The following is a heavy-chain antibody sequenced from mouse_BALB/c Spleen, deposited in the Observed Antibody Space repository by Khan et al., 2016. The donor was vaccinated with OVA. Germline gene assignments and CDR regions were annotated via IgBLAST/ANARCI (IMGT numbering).Heavy chain of an antibody. V-gene: IGHV1S81*02. J-gene: IGHJ2*01. Sequence: QVRLQQSGAELVKAGASVKMSCKASGYTFTSYWMHWVKQRLGQGLEWFAETNPTNGRTYYNEKFKSKATLTVDKSSSTAYMLLSGPTCEDSAVYYGARIKKIVATYFDYWGQGTTLTVSS. CDR3: ARIKKIVATYFDY. CDR1: GYTFTSYW. CDR2: TNPTNGRT. D-gene: IGHD1-1*01.